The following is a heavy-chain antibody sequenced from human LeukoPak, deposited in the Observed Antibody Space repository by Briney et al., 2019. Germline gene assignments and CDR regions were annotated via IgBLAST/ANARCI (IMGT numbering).Heavy chain of an antibody. V-gene: IGHV1-69*05. CDR3: ASLGQLRSGY. CDR2: IIPIFGTA. J-gene: IGHJ4*02. CDR1: AGTFSSDA. Sequence: SVKVSCKASAGTFSSDAISGVRQAPGQGLEWMGGIIPIFGTANYAQKFQGRVTITTDESTSTAYMELSSLRSEDTAVYYCASLGQLRSGYWGQGTLVTVSS. D-gene: IGHD6-6*01.